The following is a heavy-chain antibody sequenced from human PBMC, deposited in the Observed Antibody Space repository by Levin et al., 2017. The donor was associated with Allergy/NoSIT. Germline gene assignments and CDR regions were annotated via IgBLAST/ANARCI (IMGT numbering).Heavy chain of an antibody. J-gene: IGHJ4*02. CDR1: GGSISSYY. CDR3: AREDGWLFDY. V-gene: IGHV4-59*01. Sequence: SETLSLTCTVSGGSISSYYWSWIRQPPGKGLEWIGYIYYSGSTNYNPSLKSRATISVDTSKNQFSLKLSSVTAADTAVYYCAREDGWLFDYWGQGTLVTVSS. D-gene: IGHD5-24*01. CDR2: IYYSGST.